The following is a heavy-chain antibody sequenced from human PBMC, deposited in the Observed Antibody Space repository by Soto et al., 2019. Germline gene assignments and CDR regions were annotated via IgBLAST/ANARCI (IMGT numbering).Heavy chain of an antibody. CDR3: ARNDYDSSGMYYFDY. CDR2: IIPIFGTA. D-gene: IGHD3-22*01. Sequence: QVQLVQSGAEVQKPGSSVKVSCKASGGTFSSYAISWVRQAPGQGLEWMGGIIPIFGTANYAQKFQGRVTITADKSTSTAYMELSSLRSEDTAVYYCARNDYDSSGMYYFDYWGQGTLVTVSS. CDR1: GGTFSSYA. J-gene: IGHJ4*02. V-gene: IGHV1-69*06.